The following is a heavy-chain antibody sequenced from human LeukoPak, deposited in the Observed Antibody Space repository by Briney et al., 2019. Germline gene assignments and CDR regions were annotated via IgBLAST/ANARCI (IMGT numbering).Heavy chain of an antibody. D-gene: IGHD2-2*01. CDR2: ISYDGSNK. Sequence: GRSLRLSCAASRFTFSSYGMHWVRQAPGKGLEWVAVISYDGSNKYYADSVKGRFTISRDNSKNTLYLQMNSLRAEDTAVYYCAKEMTLGYCSSTSCPIDYWGQGTLVTVSS. CDR3: AKEMTLGYCSSTSCPIDY. V-gene: IGHV3-30*18. J-gene: IGHJ4*02. CDR1: RFTFSSYG.